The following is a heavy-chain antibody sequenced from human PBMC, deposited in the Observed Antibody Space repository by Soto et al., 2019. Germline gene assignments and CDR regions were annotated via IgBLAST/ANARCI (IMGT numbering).Heavy chain of an antibody. V-gene: IGHV4-59*12. CDR1: GGSISSYY. Sequence: SETLSLTCTVSGGSISSYYWSWIRQPPGKGLEWIGYIYHSGSTYYNPSLKSRVTISVDRSKNQFSLKLSSVTAADTAVYYCARGGMATITGYFDYWGQGTLVTVSS. CDR3: ARGGMATITGYFDY. D-gene: IGHD5-12*01. CDR2: IYHSGST. J-gene: IGHJ4*02.